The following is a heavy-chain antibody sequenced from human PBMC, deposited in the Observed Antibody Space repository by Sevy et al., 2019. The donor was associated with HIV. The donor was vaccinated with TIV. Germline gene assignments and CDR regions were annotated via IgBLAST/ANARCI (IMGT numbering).Heavy chain of an antibody. Sequence: GGSLRLSCAASGFTFSSYAMHWVRQAPGKGLEWVAVISYDGSNKYYADSVKGRFTISRDNSKNTLYLQMNSLRAEDTAVYYCAIQDYYDFWSGYSAALFFYGMDVWGQGTTVTFSS. CDR1: GFTFSSYA. CDR2: ISYDGSNK. CDR3: AIQDYYDFWSGYSAALFFYGMDV. V-gene: IGHV3-30*04. D-gene: IGHD3-3*01. J-gene: IGHJ6*02.